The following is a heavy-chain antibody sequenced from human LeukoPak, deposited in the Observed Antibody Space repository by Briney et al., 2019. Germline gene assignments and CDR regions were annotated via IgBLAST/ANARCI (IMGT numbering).Heavy chain of an antibody. J-gene: IGHJ3*02. CDR3: ARSYTTSPDAFDI. CDR1: EYSFSSNL. V-gene: IGHV5-51*01. CDR2: IAPDDSDT. D-gene: IGHD6-6*01. Sequence: GASLKISCKASEYSFSSNLIGWVRQMPGKGLGWMGIIAPDDSDTRYHPSFQGEATISANKSISTAYRQWSSQEASDTSMDNCARSYTTSPDAFDIWGQGTMVTVSS.